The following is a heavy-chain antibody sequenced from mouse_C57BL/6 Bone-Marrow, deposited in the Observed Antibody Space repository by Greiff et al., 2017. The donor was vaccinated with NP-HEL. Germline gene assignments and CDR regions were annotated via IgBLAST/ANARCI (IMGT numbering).Heavy chain of an antibody. CDR3: TKGKEDFTTVVGPFDY. CDR2: IYPGNSDT. D-gene: IGHD1-1*01. V-gene: IGHV1-5*01. Sequence: VQLQQSGTVLARPGASVKMSCKTSGYTFTSYWMHWVKQRPGQGLEWIGAIYPGNSDTSYNQKFKGKAKLTAVTSASTAYMELSSLTNEDSAVYYRTKGKEDFTTVVGPFDYWGQGTTLTVSS. CDR1: GYTFTSYW. J-gene: IGHJ2*01.